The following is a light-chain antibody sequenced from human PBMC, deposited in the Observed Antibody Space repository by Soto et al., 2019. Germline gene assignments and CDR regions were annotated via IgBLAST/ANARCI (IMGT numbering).Light chain of an antibody. CDR2: EVN. J-gene: IGLJ1*01. Sequence: QSVLTQPASVSGSPGQSITISCTGTSSDVGSYNLVSWYQQHPGKAPKLMIYEVNKRPSGVPDRFSGSKSGNTASLTVSGLQDEDGADYYCSSYAGSSNVFGTGTKVTVL. CDR3: SSYAGSSNV. CDR1: SSDVGSYNL. V-gene: IGLV2-14*02.